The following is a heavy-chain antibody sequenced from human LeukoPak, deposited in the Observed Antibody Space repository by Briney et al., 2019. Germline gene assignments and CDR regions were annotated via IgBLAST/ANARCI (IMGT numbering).Heavy chain of an antibody. CDR3: AKREHYYDSSGYWQYFQH. J-gene: IGHJ1*01. V-gene: IGHV3-23*01. CDR1: GFTFSSYG. Sequence: GGSLRLSCAASGFTFSSYGMSWVRQAPGKGLEWVSAISGSGGSTYYADSVKGRFTISRDNSKNTLYLQMNSLRAEDTAVYYCAKREHYYDSSGYWQYFQHWGQGTLVTVSS. CDR2: ISGSGGST. D-gene: IGHD3-22*01.